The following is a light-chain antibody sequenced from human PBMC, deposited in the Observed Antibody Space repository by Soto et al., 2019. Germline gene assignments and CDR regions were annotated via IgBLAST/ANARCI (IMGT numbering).Light chain of an antibody. CDR2: TAS. CDR1: QSIRTY. CDR3: QQTVSPPYT. V-gene: IGKV1-39*01. J-gene: IGKJ2*01. Sequence: DIQMTQSPSSLSASVGDRVIITCRSSQSIRTYLHWYQQKPGKAPKLQISTASSLQRGVASRFSGSGSGTDFTLTINNLHPEDVATYFCQQTVSPPYTFGQGTKLEI.